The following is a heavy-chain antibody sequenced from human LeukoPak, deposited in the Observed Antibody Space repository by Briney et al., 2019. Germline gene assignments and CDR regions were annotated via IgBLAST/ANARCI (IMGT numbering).Heavy chain of an antibody. CDR2: MNPNSGNT. J-gene: IGHJ6*03. CDR3: ARRAPYYYYMDV. CDR1: GYTFTSYD. Sequence: ASVKVSCKASGYTFTSYDINWVRQATGQGLEWMGWMNPNSGNTGYAQKFQGRVTMTRNTSISTAYMELSSLRSEDTAVYYCARRAPYYYYMDVWGKGNTVTISS. V-gene: IGHV1-8*01.